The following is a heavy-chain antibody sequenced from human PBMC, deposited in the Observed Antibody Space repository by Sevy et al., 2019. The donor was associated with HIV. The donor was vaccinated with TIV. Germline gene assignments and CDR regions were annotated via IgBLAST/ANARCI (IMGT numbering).Heavy chain of an antibody. CDR1: GFTFRNYA. V-gene: IGHV3-23*01. Sequence: GGSLRLSCAASGFTFRNYAMSWVRQAPGKGLEWVSGISGTGRTTYYADSVKGRFTISRDNSKNTLHLQMNSLRSEDTAVYYCAKDDYADYVGGKFDYWGQGTLVTVSS. CDR3: AKDDYADYVGGKFDY. D-gene: IGHD4-17*01. CDR2: ISGTGRTT. J-gene: IGHJ4*02.